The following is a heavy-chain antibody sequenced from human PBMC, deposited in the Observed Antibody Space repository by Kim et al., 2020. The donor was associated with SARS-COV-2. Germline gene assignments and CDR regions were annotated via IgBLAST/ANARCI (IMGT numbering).Heavy chain of an antibody. V-gene: IGHV4-31*02. Sequence: SYNPSLKSRVTLSVDTSKNQFSLKLSSVTAADTAVYYCAREAKQQLDLDYWGQGTLVTVSS. J-gene: IGHJ4*02. D-gene: IGHD6-13*01. CDR3: AREAKQQLDLDY.